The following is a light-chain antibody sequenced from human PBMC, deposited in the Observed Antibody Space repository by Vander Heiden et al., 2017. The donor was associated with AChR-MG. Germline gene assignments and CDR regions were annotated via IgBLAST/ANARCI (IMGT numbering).Light chain of an antibody. J-gene: IGLJ2*01. V-gene: IGLV2-14*01. Sequence: QSALTQPASVSGSPGQSITISCTGTSSDVGGYNYVSWYQQHPGNAPKLMIYDVSKRPSGVSNSFSGSKSGNTASLTISGLQAEDEADYYCSSYTSSSVVFGGGTKLTVL. CDR3: SSYTSSSVV. CDR1: SSDVGGYNY. CDR2: DVS.